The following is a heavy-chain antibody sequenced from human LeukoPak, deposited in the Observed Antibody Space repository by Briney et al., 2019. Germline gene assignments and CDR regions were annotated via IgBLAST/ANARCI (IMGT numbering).Heavy chain of an antibody. CDR3: ARVLTYFDL. V-gene: IGHV3-74*01. CDR2: ITHEGGDA. CDR1: VFTFSAHW. Sequence: GGSLRLSCARSVFTFSAHWMHWVRQGPGKGLVWVARITHEGGDANYADSVKGRFTISRDNAKKVLYLEMNSLTADDTGVYYCARVLTYFDLWGQGTLVTVSS. J-gene: IGHJ5*01.